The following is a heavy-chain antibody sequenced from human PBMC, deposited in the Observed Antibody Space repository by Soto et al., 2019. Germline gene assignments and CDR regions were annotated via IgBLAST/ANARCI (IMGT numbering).Heavy chain of an antibody. CDR1: GFTFSSYA. D-gene: IGHD1-20*01. Sequence: PGGSLRLSCAASGFTFSSYAMSWVRQAPGKGLEWVSAISGSGGSTCYADTVKGRFNISRDNSKNTLYLQMNSLRAEDTAVYYCAMVTGTNGYYYYGMDVWGQGTTVTVSS. CDR3: AMVTGTNGYYYYGMDV. CDR2: ISGSGGST. V-gene: IGHV3-23*01. J-gene: IGHJ6*02.